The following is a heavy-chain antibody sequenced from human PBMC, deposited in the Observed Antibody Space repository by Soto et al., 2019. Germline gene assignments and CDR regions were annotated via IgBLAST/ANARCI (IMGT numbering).Heavy chain of an antibody. V-gene: IGHV1-8*01. CDR2: MNPNSGNT. Sequence: ASVKVSCKASGYTSTSYDINWVRQATGQGLEWMGWMNPNSGNTGYAQKFQGRVTMTRNTSISTAYMELSSLRSEDTAVYYCARALWSGYYIFDYWGQGTLVTVSS. CDR1: GYTSTSYD. J-gene: IGHJ4*02. CDR3: ARALWSGYYIFDY. D-gene: IGHD3-3*01.